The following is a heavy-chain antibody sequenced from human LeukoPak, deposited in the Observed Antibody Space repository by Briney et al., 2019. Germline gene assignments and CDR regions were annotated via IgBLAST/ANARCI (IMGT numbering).Heavy chain of an antibody. CDR1: GGTFSSYA. Sequence: GASVKVSCKASGGTFSSYAISWVRQAPGQGLEWMGGIIPIFGTANYAQKFKGRVTITAAESTSTAYMELSSLRSEDTAVYYCASEASGYSSRWGQGTLVTVSS. J-gene: IGHJ4*02. V-gene: IGHV1-69*01. D-gene: IGHD5-18*01. CDR2: IIPIFGTA. CDR3: ASEASGYSSR.